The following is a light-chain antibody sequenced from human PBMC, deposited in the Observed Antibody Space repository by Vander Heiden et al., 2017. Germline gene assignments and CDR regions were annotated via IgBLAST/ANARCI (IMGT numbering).Light chain of an antibody. Sequence: SYELTQPPSVSVSPGQTARITCSGDALPKQYAYWYQQKPGQAPVLVIDKDSERPSGIPERFSGSSSGTTVTLTISGVQAEDEADYYCQSADSSGTYVVVGGGTKLTVL. CDR2: KDS. V-gene: IGLV3-25*03. CDR1: ALPKQY. CDR3: QSADSSGTYVV. J-gene: IGLJ2*01.